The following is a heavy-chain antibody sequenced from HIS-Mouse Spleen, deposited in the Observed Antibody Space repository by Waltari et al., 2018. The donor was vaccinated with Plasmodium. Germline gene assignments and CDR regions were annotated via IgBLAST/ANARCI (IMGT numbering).Heavy chain of an antibody. D-gene: IGHD1-26*01. CDR3: ARWVGNWFDP. Sequence: QVQLQESGPGLVKPSQTLSLTCSVSGGSISSGGYYWSWIRQHPGKGLEWIGYIFYSGRTYYNPSLKSLVTISVDTSKNQFSLKVNSVTAADTAVYYCARWVGNWFDPWGQGTLVTVSS. V-gene: IGHV4-31*01. CDR2: IFYSGRT. CDR1: GGSISSGGYY. J-gene: IGHJ5*02.